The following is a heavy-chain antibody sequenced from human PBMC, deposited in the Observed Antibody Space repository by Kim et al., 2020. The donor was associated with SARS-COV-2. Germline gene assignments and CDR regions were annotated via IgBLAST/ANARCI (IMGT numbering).Heavy chain of an antibody. Sequence: GGSLRLSCAASGFTFSDYYMSWIRQAPGKGLEWVSYISSSSSYTNYADSVKGRFTISRDNAKNSLYLQMNSLRAEDTAVYYCARHYCSGGSCYSWIKDGMDVWGQGTTVTVSS. CDR1: GFTFSDYY. J-gene: IGHJ6*02. V-gene: IGHV3-11*06. CDR2: ISSSSSYT. CDR3: ARHYCSGGSCYSWIKDGMDV. D-gene: IGHD2-15*01.